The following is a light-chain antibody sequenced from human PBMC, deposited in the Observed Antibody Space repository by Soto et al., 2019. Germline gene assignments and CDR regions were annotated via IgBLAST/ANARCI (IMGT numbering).Light chain of an antibody. CDR1: HSVTSDY. J-gene: IGKJ5*01. CDR2: GAS. Sequence: EIVLTQSPGTLSLSPGERATLSCRASHSVTSDYLAWYRQKPGQAPRLLIYGASSRATGIPDRFSGGGSGTDFSLTISRLDPEDFAVYYCQQYSSSPITFGQGTRLEIK. V-gene: IGKV3-20*01. CDR3: QQYSSSPIT.